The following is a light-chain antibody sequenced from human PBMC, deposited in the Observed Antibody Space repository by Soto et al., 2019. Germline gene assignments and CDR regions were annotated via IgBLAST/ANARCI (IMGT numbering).Light chain of an antibody. J-gene: IGKJ3*01. V-gene: IGKV3-20*01. CDR2: GVS. Sequence: EIVLTQSPGTLSLSPGERATLSCRASQTITLNYLASYQQTPGQSPRLLIYGVSTRATGIPDKFSGSGSGTDFTLPISRLEPEDFAVYYCQQYCSSPYTFGPASNLDIK. CDR1: QTITLNY. CDR3: QQYCSSPYT.